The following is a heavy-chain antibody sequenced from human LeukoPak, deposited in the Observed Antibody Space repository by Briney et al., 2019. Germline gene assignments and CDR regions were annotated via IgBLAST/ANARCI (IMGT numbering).Heavy chain of an antibody. V-gene: IGHV5-51*01. J-gene: IGHJ4*02. D-gene: IGHD3-10*01. CDR3: ARQLWFGEGFDY. CDR1: GYIFTSYW. CDR2: IYPGDSDT. Sequence: HGASLKISCKGSGYIFTSYWIGWVRPLPGKGLEWMGIIYPGDSDTRYGPSFQGQVTISADKSISTAYLQWSSLKASDTAMYYCARQLWFGEGFDYWGQGTLVTVSS.